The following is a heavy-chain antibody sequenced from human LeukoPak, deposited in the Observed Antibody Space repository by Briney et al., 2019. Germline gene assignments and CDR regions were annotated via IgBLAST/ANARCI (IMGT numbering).Heavy chain of an antibody. CDR3: ANNRDGYNYCPDY. J-gene: IGHJ4*02. D-gene: IGHD5-24*01. CDR1: GFTFSSYA. CDR2: IRYDGSNK. V-gene: IGHV3-30*02. Sequence: GGSLRLSCAASGFTFSSYAMSWVRQAPGKGLEWVAFIRYDGSNKYYADSVKGRFTISRDNSKDTLYLQMNSLRAEDTAVYYCANNRDGYNYCPDYWGQGTLVTVSS.